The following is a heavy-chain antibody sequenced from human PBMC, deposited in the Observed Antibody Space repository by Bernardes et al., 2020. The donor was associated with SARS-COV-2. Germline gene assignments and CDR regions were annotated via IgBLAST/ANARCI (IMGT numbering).Heavy chain of an antibody. CDR2: ISSSSSYI. J-gene: IGHJ6*02. V-gene: IGHV3-21*01. CDR1: GFTFSSYS. Sequence: GGSLRLSCAASGFTFSSYSMNWVRQAPGKGLEWVSSISSSSSYIYYADSVKGRFTISRDNAKNSLYLQMNSLRAEDTAVYYCAREKTTQSNDYYYYYGMDGLGQGSKVTVSS. CDR3: AREKTTQSNDYYYYYGMDG.